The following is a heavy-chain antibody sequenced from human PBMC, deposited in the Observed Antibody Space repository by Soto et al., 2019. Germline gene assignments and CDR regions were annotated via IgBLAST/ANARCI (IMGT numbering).Heavy chain of an antibody. J-gene: IGHJ6*03. Sequence: ASVKVSCKASGYTFTGYYMHWVRQAPGQGLEWMGWINPNSGGTNYAQKFQGWVTMTRDTSISTAYMELSRLRSDDTAVYYCARGKVDGSGSKRTLTTLYYYYYYMDVWGKGTTVTVSS. CDR3: ARGKVDGSGSKRTLTTLYYYYYYMDV. D-gene: IGHD3-10*01. CDR2: INPNSGGT. CDR1: GYTFTGYY. V-gene: IGHV1-2*04.